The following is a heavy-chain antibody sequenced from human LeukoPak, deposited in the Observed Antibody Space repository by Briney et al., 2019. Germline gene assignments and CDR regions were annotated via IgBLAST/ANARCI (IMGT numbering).Heavy chain of an antibody. CDR2: INPNSGGT. V-gene: IGHV1-2*02. Sequence: ASVKVSCKASGYTFTGYYMHWVRQAPGQGLEWMGWINPNSGGTNYAQKLQGRVTMTTDTSTSTAYMELRSLRSDDTAVYYCARGRIAVAGTVDYWGQGTLVTVSS. CDR3: ARGRIAVAGTVDY. CDR1: GYTFTGYY. J-gene: IGHJ4*02. D-gene: IGHD6-19*01.